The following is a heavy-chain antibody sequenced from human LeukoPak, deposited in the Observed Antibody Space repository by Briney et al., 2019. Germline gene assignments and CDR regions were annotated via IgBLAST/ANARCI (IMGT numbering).Heavy chain of an antibody. CDR3: AREAGGVAWYYYGSGSSNPFDY. V-gene: IGHV3-48*01. D-gene: IGHD3-10*01. J-gene: IGHJ4*02. CDR1: GFTFSSYS. CDR2: ISSSSSSTI. Sequence: GGSLRLSCAASGFTFSSYSMNWVRQAPGKGLEWVSYISSSSSSTIYYADSVKGRFTISRDNAKNSLYLQMNSLRAEDTAVYYCAREAGGVAWYYYGSGSSNPFDYWGQGTLVTVSS.